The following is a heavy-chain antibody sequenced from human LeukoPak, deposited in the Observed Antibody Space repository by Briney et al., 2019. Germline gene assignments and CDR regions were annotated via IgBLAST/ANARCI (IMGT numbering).Heavy chain of an antibody. CDR1: GFSFTNSA. CDR3: AADSRQLQPHDAFDI. Sequence: SVKVSCKASGFSFTNSAVQWVRQARGQRLEWIGWIVVGSGNTNYAQKFQERVTITRDRSTSTAYLELSSLRSEDTAVYYCAADSRQLQPHDAFDIWGQGTMVTVSS. V-gene: IGHV1-58*01. D-gene: IGHD1-1*01. J-gene: IGHJ3*02. CDR2: IVVGSGNT.